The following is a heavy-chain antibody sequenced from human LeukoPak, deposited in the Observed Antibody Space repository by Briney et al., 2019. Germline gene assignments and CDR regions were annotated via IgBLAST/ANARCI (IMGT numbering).Heavy chain of an antibody. CDR1: GFTFDDYA. J-gene: IGHJ4*02. Sequence: GRSLRLSCAASGFTFDDYAMHWVRQALGKGLEWVSGISWNSGSIGYADSVKGRFTISRDNSKNTLYLQMNSLRAEDTAVYYCGGSSWYKGGYVDYWGQGTLVTVSS. V-gene: IGHV3-9*01. D-gene: IGHD6-13*01. CDR3: GGSSWYKGGYVDY. CDR2: ISWNSGSI.